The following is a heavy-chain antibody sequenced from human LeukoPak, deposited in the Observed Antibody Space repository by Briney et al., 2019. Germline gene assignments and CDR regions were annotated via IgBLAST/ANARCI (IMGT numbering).Heavy chain of an antibody. CDR1: GFTFSSYS. CDR3: ASFVVVPAAIPLGY. J-gene: IGHJ4*02. Sequence: PGGSLRLSCAASGFTFSSYSMNWVRQAPGKGLEWVSYISSSSSTIYYADSVKGRFTISRDNAKNSLYLQMNSLRAEDTAAYYCASFVVVPAAIPLGYWGQGTLVTVSS. V-gene: IGHV3-48*01. D-gene: IGHD2-2*01. CDR2: ISSSSSTI.